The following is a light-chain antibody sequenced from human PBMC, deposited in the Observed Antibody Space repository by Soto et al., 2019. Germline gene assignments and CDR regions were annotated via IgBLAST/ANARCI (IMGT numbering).Light chain of an antibody. CDR3: QQHYSSPPT. Sequence: DIVMTQSPDSLAVPLGERATINCKSSQNVLYSPNNKNYLAWYQLIPGQPPKVLISWASTRESGVPDRFSGSGSGTDFTLTISSLQAEDVAVYYCQQHYSSPPTFGQGTKLEIK. CDR1: QNVLYSPNNKNY. J-gene: IGKJ2*01. CDR2: WAS. V-gene: IGKV4-1*01.